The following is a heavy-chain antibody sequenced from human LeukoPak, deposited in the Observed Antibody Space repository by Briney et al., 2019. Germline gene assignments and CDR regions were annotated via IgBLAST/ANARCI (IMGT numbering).Heavy chain of an antibody. V-gene: IGHV3-21*01. D-gene: IGHD2-8*02. CDR3: ARDPTDWWSRSGWYFDL. Sequence: GGPLRLSCVASAFTFSSYSMNWVRQAPGKGLEWVSSISTSSTFIYYADSVKGRFTISRDNAKNSLYLQMNSLRAEDTAVYYCARDPTDWWSRSGWYFDLWGRGTLVTVSS. CDR1: AFTFSSYS. CDR2: ISTSSTFI. J-gene: IGHJ2*01.